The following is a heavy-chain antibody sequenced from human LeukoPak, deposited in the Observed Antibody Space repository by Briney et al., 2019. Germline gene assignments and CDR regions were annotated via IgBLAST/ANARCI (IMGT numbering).Heavy chain of an antibody. V-gene: IGHV4-39*07. D-gene: IGHD1-1*01. CDR3: ARVERGIPYMDV. CDR2: IYYSGST. J-gene: IGHJ6*03. Sequence: SSETLSLTCTVSGGSISSSSYYWGWIRQPPGKGLEWIGSIYYSGSTYYNPSLKSRVTISVDTSKNQFSLKLSSVTAADTAVYYCARVERGIPYMDVWGKGTTVTVSS. CDR1: GGSISSSSYY.